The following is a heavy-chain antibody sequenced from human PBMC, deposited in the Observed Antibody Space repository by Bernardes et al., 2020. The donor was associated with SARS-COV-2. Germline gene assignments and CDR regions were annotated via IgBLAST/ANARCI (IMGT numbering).Heavy chain of an antibody. CDR2: ISAYNGNT. J-gene: IGHJ6*02. Sequence: ASVKVSCKASGYTFTSYGISWVRQAPGQGLEWMGWISAYNGNTNYAQKLQGRVTMTTDTSTSTAYMELRSLRSDDTAVYYCARGRLGELSVHYYGMDVWGQGTTVTVSS. CDR3: ARGRLGELSVHYYGMDV. CDR1: GYTFTSYG. D-gene: IGHD3-16*02. V-gene: IGHV1-18*01.